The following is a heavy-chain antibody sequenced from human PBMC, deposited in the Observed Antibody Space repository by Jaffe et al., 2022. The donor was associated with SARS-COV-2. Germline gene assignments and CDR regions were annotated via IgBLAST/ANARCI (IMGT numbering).Heavy chain of an antibody. D-gene: IGHD2-15*01. J-gene: IGHJ4*02. V-gene: IGHV3-9*01. CDR3: AKVGGFGLYFDY. CDR2: ISWNSGSI. Sequence: EVQLVESGGGLVQPGRSLRLSCAASGFTFDDYAMHWVRQAPGKGLEWVSGISWNSGSIGYADSVKGRFTISRDNAKNSLYLQMNSLRAEDTALYYCAKVGGFGLYFDYWGQGTLVTVSS. CDR1: GFTFDDYA.